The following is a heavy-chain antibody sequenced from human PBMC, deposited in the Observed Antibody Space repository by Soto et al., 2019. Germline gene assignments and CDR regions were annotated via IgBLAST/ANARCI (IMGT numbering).Heavy chain of an antibody. CDR3: ARVLPMITFGGVIAPFDY. Sequence: SETLSLTCTVSGGSISSYYWSWIRQPPGKGLEWIGDINHSGSTNYNPSLKSRVTISVDTSKNQFSLKLSSVTAADTAVYYCARVLPMITFGGVIAPFDYWGQGTLVTVSS. V-gene: IGHV4-59*12. J-gene: IGHJ4*02. D-gene: IGHD3-16*02. CDR2: INHSGST. CDR1: GGSISSYY.